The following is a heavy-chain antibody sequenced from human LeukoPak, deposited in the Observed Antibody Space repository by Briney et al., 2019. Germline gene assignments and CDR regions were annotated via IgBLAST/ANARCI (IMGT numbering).Heavy chain of an antibody. CDR2: IYTSGST. CDR3: ARGGSTVTTVVSYAFDI. J-gene: IGHJ3*02. CDR1: GGSISSSSYY. V-gene: IGHV4-61*02. D-gene: IGHD4-11*01. Sequence: SETLSLTCTVSGGSISSSSYYWSWIRQPAGKGLEWIGRIYTSGSTNYNPSLKSRVTMSVDTSKNQFSLKLSSVTAADTAVYYCARGGSTVTTVVSYAFDIWGQGTMVTVSS.